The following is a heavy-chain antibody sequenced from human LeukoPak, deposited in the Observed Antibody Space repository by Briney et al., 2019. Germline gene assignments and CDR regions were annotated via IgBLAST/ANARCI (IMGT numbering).Heavy chain of an antibody. CDR3: AKKRALGEVEYSSSYFDY. Sequence: GGSLRLSCAASRFTFSSYNMHWVRQAPGKGLEWVAVISYDGSNKYYADSVKGRFTISRDNSKNTLYLQMNSLRAEDTAVYYCAKKRALGEVEYSSSYFDYWGQGTLVTVSS. D-gene: IGHD6-6*01. CDR2: ISYDGSNK. CDR1: RFTFSSYN. V-gene: IGHV3-30*18. J-gene: IGHJ4*02.